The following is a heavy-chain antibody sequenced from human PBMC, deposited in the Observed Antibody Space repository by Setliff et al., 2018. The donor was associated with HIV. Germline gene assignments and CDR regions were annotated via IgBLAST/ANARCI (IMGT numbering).Heavy chain of an antibody. D-gene: IGHD5-12*01. Sequence: GSLRLSCAASGFAFSGHQMSWVRQAPGKGLEWVAKIKQDGSDKYYVGSVKGRFTISRDNAKNSLYLQMNSLRAEDTAMYYCARDWRHGYDLNFDYWGQGTLVTVSS. V-gene: IGHV3-7*01. CDR3: ARDWRHGYDLNFDY. CDR1: GFAFSGHQ. J-gene: IGHJ4*02. CDR2: IKQDGSDK.